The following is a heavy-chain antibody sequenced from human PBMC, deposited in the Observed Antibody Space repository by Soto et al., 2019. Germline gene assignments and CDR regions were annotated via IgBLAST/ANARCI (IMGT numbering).Heavy chain of an antibody. CDR2: IYSGGST. V-gene: IGHV3-53*01. Sequence: PVGSLKLYCAASGFTVSSNYMSGVRQAPGKGLEWVSVIYSGGSTYYADSAKGRFTISRDNSKNTLYLQMNSLRAEDTAVYYCARGKAAPYYYGMDVWGQGTTVTVSS. D-gene: IGHD6-25*01. CDR1: GFTVSSNY. CDR3: ARGKAAPYYYGMDV. J-gene: IGHJ6*02.